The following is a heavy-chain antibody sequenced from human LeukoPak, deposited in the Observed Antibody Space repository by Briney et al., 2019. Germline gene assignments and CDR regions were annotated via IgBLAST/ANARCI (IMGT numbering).Heavy chain of an antibody. V-gene: IGHV1-18*01. J-gene: IGHJ4*02. D-gene: IGHD2-15*01. CDR1: GYTFTSYG. CDR2: ISAYNGNT. CDR3: ARILGSGDYEHFDY. Sequence: ASVKISCEASGYTFTSYGISWVRQAPGQGLEWMGWISAYNGNTNYAQKLQGRVTMTTDTPTSTAYMELRSLRSDDTAVYYCARILGSGDYEHFDYWGQGTLVTVSS.